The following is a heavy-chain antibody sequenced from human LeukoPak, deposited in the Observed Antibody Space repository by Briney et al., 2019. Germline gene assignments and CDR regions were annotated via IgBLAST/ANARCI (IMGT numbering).Heavy chain of an antibody. CDR2: ISGSGGST. CDR1: GFTFSDYY. CDR3: AKDLDFWSGYYSSAFDI. J-gene: IGHJ3*02. Sequence: PGGSLRLSCAASGFTFSDYYMSWIRQAPGKGLEWVSAISGSGGSTYYADSVKGRFTISRDNSKNTLYLQMNSLRAEDTAVYYCAKDLDFWSGYYSSAFDIWGQGTMVTVSS. V-gene: IGHV3-23*01. D-gene: IGHD3-3*01.